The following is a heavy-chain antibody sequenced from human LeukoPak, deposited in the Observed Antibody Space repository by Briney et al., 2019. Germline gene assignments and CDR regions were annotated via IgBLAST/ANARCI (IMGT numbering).Heavy chain of an antibody. Sequence: SETLSLTCTVSGGSISSYYWGWIRQPPGKGLEWIGYIYTSGSTNYNPSLKSRVTISVDTSKNQFSLKLSSVTAADTAVYYCARPARDGGAFDIWGQGTMVTVSS. D-gene: IGHD3-10*01. J-gene: IGHJ3*02. V-gene: IGHV4-4*09. CDR3: ARPARDGGAFDI. CDR2: IYTSGST. CDR1: GGSISSYY.